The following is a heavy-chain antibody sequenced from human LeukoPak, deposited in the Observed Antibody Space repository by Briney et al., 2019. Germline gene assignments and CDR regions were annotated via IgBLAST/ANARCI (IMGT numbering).Heavy chain of an antibody. V-gene: IGHV3-21*01. CDR2: ISSSSSYI. CDR1: GFTFSSYS. CDR3: ARTFKGIAVAGLFDC. J-gene: IGHJ4*02. Sequence: GGSLRLSCAASGFTFSSYSMNWVRQAPGKGLEWVSSISSSSSYIYYADSVKGRFTISRDNAKNSLYLQMNSLRAEDTAVYYCARTFKGIAVAGLFDCWGQGTLVTVSS. D-gene: IGHD6-19*01.